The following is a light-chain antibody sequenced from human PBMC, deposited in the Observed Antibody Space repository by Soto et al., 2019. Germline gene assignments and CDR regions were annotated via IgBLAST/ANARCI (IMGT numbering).Light chain of an antibody. CDR2: EVT. Sequence: QSALTQPASVSGSLGQSITISCTGTGSDVGEYNYVSWYQQHPGKAPKLMIYEVTKRPSGVPDRFSGSKSGNTASLTVSGLQAEDEADYFCCSHAGDNTYVFGTGTKVTVL. CDR3: CSHAGDNTYV. V-gene: IGLV2-8*01. CDR1: GSDVGEYNY. J-gene: IGLJ1*01.